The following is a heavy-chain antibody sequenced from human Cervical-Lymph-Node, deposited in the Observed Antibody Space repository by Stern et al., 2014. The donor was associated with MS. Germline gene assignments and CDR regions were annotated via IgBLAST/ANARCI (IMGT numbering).Heavy chain of an antibody. V-gene: IGHV4-59*01. CDR1: GVSISTYY. D-gene: IGHD6-13*01. J-gene: IGHJ5*01. Sequence: QVQLQESGPGLVKPSETLSLTCTVSGVSISTYYWSWIRQPPGQGLEWIGYIYYSGSTTYNPSLKSRVTMSVDTSKSQFSLKLSSVTAADTAVYYCARDVGMDSWGQGTLVTVSS. CDR3: ARDVGMDS. CDR2: IYYSGST.